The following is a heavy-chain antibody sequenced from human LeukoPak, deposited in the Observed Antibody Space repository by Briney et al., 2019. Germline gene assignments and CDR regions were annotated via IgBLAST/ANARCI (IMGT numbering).Heavy chain of an antibody. Sequence: ASVKVSCKAPGGTFISYAISWVRQAPGQGLEWMGWISAYNGNTNYAQKLQGRVTMTTDTSTSTAYMELRSLRSDDTAVYYCARGVYQLPSGSWFDPWGQGTLVTVSS. CDR1: GGTFISYA. CDR3: ARGVYQLPSGSWFDP. D-gene: IGHD2-2*01. V-gene: IGHV1-18*01. CDR2: ISAYNGNT. J-gene: IGHJ5*02.